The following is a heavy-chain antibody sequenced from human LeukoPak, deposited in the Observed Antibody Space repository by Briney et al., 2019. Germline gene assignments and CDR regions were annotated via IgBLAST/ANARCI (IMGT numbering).Heavy chain of an antibody. V-gene: IGHV1-24*01. J-gene: IGHJ4*02. Sequence: ASVKVSCKVSGYTLTELSMHWVRQAPGKGLEWRGGFDPEDGETIYAQKFQGRVTMTEDTSTDTAYMELSSLRSEDTAVYYCATVIYCSGGSCYPTFDYWGQGTLVTVSS. CDR3: ATVIYCSGGSCYPTFDY. CDR1: GYTLTELS. CDR2: FDPEDGET. D-gene: IGHD2-15*01.